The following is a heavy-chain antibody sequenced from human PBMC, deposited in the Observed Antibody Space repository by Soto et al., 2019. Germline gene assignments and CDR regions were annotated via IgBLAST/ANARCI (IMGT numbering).Heavy chain of an antibody. CDR2: IYYSGST. V-gene: IGHV4-30-4*01. D-gene: IGHD2-2*01. CDR3: ATSNVVCSSTSCYLDYYYFDY. Sequence: PSGTLSLTCTVSGGSISSGDYYWSWIRQPPGKGLEWIGYIYYSGSTYYNPSLKSRVTISVDTSKNQFSLKLSSVTAADTAVYYCATSNVVCSSTSCYLDYYYFDYWGQGTLVTVTS. CDR1: GGSISSGDYY. J-gene: IGHJ4*02.